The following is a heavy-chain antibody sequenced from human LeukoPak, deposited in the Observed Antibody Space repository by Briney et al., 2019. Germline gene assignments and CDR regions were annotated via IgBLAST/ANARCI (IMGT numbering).Heavy chain of an antibody. D-gene: IGHD5-12*01. CDR1: GFTFSSYG. CDR2: IWYDGTNK. J-gene: IGHJ4*02. V-gene: IGHV3-33*01. CDR3: ARDHYGGYAYSDY. Sequence: PGGSLRLSCVASGFTFSSYGMHWVRQAPGKGLEWVAVIWYDGTNKYYADSVKGRFTISRDNSKNTPYLQMNSLRAEDTAVYYCARDHYGGYAYSDYWGQGALVIVSS.